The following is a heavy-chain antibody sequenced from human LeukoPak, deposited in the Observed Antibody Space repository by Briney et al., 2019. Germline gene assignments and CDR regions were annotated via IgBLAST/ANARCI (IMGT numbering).Heavy chain of an antibody. V-gene: IGHV3-7*01. D-gene: IGHD3-10*01. J-gene: IGHJ4*02. CDR1: GFTFSNNW. CDR2: INEDGIQK. Sequence: GGSLRLSCAASGFTFSNNWMSWVRQTPGKGLEWVANINEDGIQKYHVDSVKGRFTISRDNGDNSLFLQMNSLRAEDTGVYYCATPVYGSGSYYNGFDYWGQGTLVTVSS. CDR3: ATPVYGSGSYYNGFDY.